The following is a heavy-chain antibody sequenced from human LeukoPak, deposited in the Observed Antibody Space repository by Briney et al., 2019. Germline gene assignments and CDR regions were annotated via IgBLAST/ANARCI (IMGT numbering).Heavy chain of an antibody. J-gene: IGHJ4*02. CDR3: SKKGSMVFGVN. V-gene: IGHV3-23*01. CDR1: GFTFSSYA. CDR2: FSGSGGST. Sequence: GGSLRLSCAASGFTFSSYAMSWVRQAPGKGLEWVSAFSGSGGSTYYADSVKGRFTISRDNSKNTLYLQMNSLRTEDTAVYYCSKKGSMVFGVNWGQGTLVTVSS. D-gene: IGHD3-3*01.